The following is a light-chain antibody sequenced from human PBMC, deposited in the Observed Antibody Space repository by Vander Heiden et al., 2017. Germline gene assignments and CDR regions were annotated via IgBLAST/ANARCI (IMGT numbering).Light chain of an antibody. Sequence: QSVLTQPPSASGTPGQRVTISCSGSSPNIGSNTVNWYQQLPGTAPKLLIYSNKQRPSGVPDRFSGSKSGNAASLAISGLQSEDEADYYCAAWDDSLNGVVFGGGTKLTVL. CDR1: SPNIGSNT. J-gene: IGLJ2*01. CDR2: SNK. CDR3: AAWDDSLNGVV. V-gene: IGLV1-44*01.